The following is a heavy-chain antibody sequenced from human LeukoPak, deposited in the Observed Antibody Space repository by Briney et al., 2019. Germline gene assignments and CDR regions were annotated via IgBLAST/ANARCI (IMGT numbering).Heavy chain of an antibody. V-gene: IGHV4-34*01. CDR3: ARVTQLLLAMVPDY. CDR1: GGSFSGYY. J-gene: IGHJ4*02. CDR2: INHSGST. D-gene: IGHD5-18*01. Sequence: SETLSLTCAVYGGSFSGYYWSWIRQPPGKGLEWIGEINHSGSTNYNPSLKSRVTISVDTSKNQFSLKLSSVTAADTAVYYCARVTQLLLAMVPDYWGQGTLVTVSS.